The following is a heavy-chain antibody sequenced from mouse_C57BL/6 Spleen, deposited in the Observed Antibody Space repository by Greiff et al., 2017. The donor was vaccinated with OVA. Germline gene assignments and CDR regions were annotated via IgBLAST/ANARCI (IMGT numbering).Heavy chain of an antibody. CDR3: ARQGGYDGYFYFDY. CDR2: IWSDGST. CDR1: GFSLTSYG. D-gene: IGHD2-3*01. V-gene: IGHV2-6-1*01. Sequence: VKLMESGPGLVAPSQSLSITCTVSGFSLTSYGVHWVRQPPGKGLEWLVVIWSDGSTNYNSALKSRLSISKDNSKSQVFLKMNSLQTDDTAMYYCARQGGYDGYFYFDYWGQGTTLTVSS. J-gene: IGHJ2*01.